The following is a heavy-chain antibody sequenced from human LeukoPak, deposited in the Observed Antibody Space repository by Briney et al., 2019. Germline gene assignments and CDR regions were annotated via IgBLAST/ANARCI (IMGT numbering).Heavy chain of an antibody. CDR3: ATNLAYCGGDCYRPIDY. CDR2: IIPIFGTA. V-gene: IGHV1-69*13. CDR1: GYTFTSYD. J-gene: IGHJ4*02. D-gene: IGHD2-21*01. Sequence: SVKVSCNASGYTFTSYDINWVRQATGQGLEWMGGIIPIFGTANYAQKFQGRVTITADESTSTAYMELSSLRSEDTAVYYCATNLAYCGGDCYRPIDYWGQGTLVTVSS.